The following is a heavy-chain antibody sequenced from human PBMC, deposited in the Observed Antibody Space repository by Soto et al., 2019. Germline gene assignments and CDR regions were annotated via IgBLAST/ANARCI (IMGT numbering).Heavy chain of an antibody. CDR2: VSHDGRNT. CDR3: ARAGIRDYGDYYNIDS. CDR1: GFTFSDYA. V-gene: IGHV3-30*03. J-gene: IGHJ4*02. D-gene: IGHD4-17*01. Sequence: GGSLRLSCAASGFTFSDYAMHWIRQAPGKGLEWVAVVSHDGRNTHYADSVKGRFTISRDSSKNTVSLEMTSLRAEDTAVYYCARAGIRDYGDYYNIDSWGQGTLVTVSS.